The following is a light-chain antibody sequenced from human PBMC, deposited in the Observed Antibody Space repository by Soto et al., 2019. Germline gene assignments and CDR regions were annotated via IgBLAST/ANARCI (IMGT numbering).Light chain of an antibody. CDR2: KAS. V-gene: IGKV1-5*03. Sequence: DTQMTQSPSILSASVGDRVTITCRASQSIKTWLAWYQQKPGKAPKVLIYKASTLQSGVPSRFSGSGSGTEXXLXXXSLQPDDXXTYYCQQYTNYWTFGQGTKVEIK. CDR1: QSIKTW. CDR3: QQYTNYWT. J-gene: IGKJ1*01.